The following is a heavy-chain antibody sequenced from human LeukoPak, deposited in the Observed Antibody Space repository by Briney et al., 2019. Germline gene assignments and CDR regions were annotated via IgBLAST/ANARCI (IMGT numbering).Heavy chain of an antibody. J-gene: IGHJ4*02. Sequence: PGGSLRLSCAAAGFTFSDYSINSVRLAPGKGREWISYIGISNGNTNYADSEKGRFTISGDNAKNSLYLQMNSLRVEDTAVYYCARDHNYAFDNWGQGTLVTVSS. D-gene: IGHD1-1*01. V-gene: IGHV3-48*04. CDR1: GFTFSDYS. CDR2: IGISNGNT. CDR3: ARDHNYAFDN.